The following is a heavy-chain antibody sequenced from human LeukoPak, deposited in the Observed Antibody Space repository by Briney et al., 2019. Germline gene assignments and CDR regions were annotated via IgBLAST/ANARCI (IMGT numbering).Heavy chain of an antibody. D-gene: IGHD3-22*01. CDR1: GGSISSSSYY. J-gene: IGHJ4*02. V-gene: IGHV4-39*01. Sequence: SETLPLTCTVSGGSISSSSYYWGWIRQPPGKGLEWIGSIYYSGSTYYNPSLKSRVTISVDTSKNQFSLKLSSVTAADTAVYYCASNYYDSSGYYPILFDYWGQGTLVTVSS. CDR3: ASNYYDSSGYYPILFDY. CDR2: IYYSGST.